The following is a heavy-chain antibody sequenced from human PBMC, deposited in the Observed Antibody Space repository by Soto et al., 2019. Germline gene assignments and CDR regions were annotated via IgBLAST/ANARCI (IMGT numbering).Heavy chain of an antibody. D-gene: IGHD6-6*01. V-gene: IGHV1-46*03. J-gene: IGHJ4*02. CDR1: GYTFTSYY. Sequence: QVQLVQSGAEVKKPGASVKVSCKASGYTFTSYYMHWVRQAPGQGLEWMGIINPSGGSTSYAQKFQDRVTMTRDRSTNTVYMELSSLSSDDTAVYYCARDVYSSSSYYFDDWGQGTLVTVSS. CDR2: INPSGGST. CDR3: ARDVYSSSSYYFDD.